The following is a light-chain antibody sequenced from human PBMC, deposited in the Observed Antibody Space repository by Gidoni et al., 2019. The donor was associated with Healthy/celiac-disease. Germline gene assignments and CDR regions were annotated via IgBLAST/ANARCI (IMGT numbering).Light chain of an antibody. CDR3: LQDYNYPRT. CDR1: QGIRND. CDR2: AAS. Sequence: AIQMTQSPSSLSASVGDRVTITCRASQGIRNDLGWYQQKPGKAPKLLIYAASSLQSGVPSRFRGRGSGTDFTLTISSLQPEDFATYYCLQDYNYPRTFGQGTKVEIK. V-gene: IGKV1-6*01. J-gene: IGKJ1*01.